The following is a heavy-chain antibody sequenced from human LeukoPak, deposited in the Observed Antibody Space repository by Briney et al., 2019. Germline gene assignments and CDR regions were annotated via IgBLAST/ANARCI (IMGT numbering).Heavy chain of an antibody. D-gene: IGHD6-25*01. J-gene: IGHJ3*02. V-gene: IGHV3-48*03. CDR2: ISSSGSTI. CDR3: ARVLTVRSGGYDAFDI. Sequence: GGSLRLSCAASGFTFSSYEMNWVRQAPGKGLEWVSYISSSGSTIYYADSVKGRFTISRDNAKNSLYLQMNSLRAEDTAVYYCARVLTVRSGGYDAFDIWGQGTMVTVSS. CDR1: GFTFSSYE.